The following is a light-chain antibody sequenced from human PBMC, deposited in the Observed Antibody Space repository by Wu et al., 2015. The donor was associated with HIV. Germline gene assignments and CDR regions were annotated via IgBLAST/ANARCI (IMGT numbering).Light chain of an antibody. CDR2: GSF. V-gene: IGKV3-15*01. Sequence: EVVMTQSPTTLSVSPGERATLSCRTSQSVSNSLAWYQHKPGQGPRLLIYGSFTRASGTPARFSGSGSGTEFTLTISDIQSEDFAVYYCQQRRNWPPYTFGQGTKLEI. CDR1: QSVSNS. CDR3: QQRRNWPPYT. J-gene: IGKJ2*01.